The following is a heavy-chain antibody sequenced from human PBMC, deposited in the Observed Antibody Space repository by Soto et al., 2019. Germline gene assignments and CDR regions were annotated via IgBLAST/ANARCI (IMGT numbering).Heavy chain of an antibody. J-gene: IGHJ6*02. D-gene: IGHD2-2*01. CDR1: GGSISRGGYY. V-gene: IGHV4-31*03. CDR2: IYYSGST. Sequence: SETVSLACTVSGGSISRGGYYCSWIRQHPGKGLEWIGYIYYSGSTYYNPSLKSRVTISVGTSKNQFSLKLSSVTAADTAVYYCAREGSTRAGYSYGMDVWGQGPTVTVSS. CDR3: AREGSTRAGYSYGMDV.